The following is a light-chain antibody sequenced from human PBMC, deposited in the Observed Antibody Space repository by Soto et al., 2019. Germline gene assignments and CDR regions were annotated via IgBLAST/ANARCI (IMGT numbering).Light chain of an antibody. V-gene: IGLV2-8*01. CDR3: TSHAGINNVV. Sequence: QSALTQPPSASGSPGQSVTISCTGTSSDVGGYNYVSWYQQHQGKAPKLMIYEVTKRPSGVPDRFSGSKSGNTASLTVSGLQAEDEADYYCTSHAGINNVVFGGGTKLTVL. CDR1: SSDVGGYNY. J-gene: IGLJ2*01. CDR2: EVT.